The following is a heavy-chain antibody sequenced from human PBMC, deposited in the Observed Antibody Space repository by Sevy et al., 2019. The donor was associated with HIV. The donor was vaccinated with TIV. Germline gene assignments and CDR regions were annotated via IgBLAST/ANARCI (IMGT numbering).Heavy chain of an antibody. CDR2: IWTEGDDE. V-gene: IGHV3-33*01. Sequence: GGSLRLSCAAFGFTFSTHAMHWVRQAPGKGLEWVAVIWTEGDDESYADSVRGRFTISRENSKNTLYLQMNSLRSEYTAVYYCATEYSNGFDYWGQGARVTVSS. CDR1: GFTFSTHA. J-gene: IGHJ4*02. D-gene: IGHD4-4*01. CDR3: ATEYSNGFDY.